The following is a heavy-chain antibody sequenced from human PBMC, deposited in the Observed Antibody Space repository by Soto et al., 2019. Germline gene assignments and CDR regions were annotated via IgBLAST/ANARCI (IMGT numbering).Heavy chain of an antibody. CDR1: GFTFSSYC. V-gene: IGHV3-7*01. Sequence: EVQLVESGGGLVQPGGSLRLSCVDSGFTFSSYCMSWVRQAAVKGLEWVGNIKQDGSEENYVDSLKGRFTISRDNAKNSMYLQMNSLRAEDTAVYYCARIAATGRGWDVWGQGTTVVVSS. CDR3: ARIAATGRGWDV. J-gene: IGHJ6*02. CDR2: IKQDGSEE. D-gene: IGHD6-13*01.